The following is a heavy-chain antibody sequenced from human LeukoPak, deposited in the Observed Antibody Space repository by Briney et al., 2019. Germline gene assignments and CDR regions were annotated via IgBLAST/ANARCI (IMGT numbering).Heavy chain of an antibody. CDR1: GYTFTSYG. Sequence: ASVKVSCKASGYTFTSYGISWVRQAPGQGLEWMGWISAYDGNTNYAQKLQGKVTMTTDTSTSTAYMELRSLRSDDTAVYYCARDPTHDYGDFNWFDPWGQGTWSPSPQ. CDR2: ISAYDGNT. J-gene: IGHJ5*02. D-gene: IGHD4-17*01. CDR3: ARDPTHDYGDFNWFDP. V-gene: IGHV1-18*01.